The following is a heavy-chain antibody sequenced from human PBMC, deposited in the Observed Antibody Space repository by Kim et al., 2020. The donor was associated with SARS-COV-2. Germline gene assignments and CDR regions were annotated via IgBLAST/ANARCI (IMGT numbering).Heavy chain of an antibody. J-gene: IGHJ5*02. CDR2: VYYSGST. D-gene: IGHD2-2*01. CDR3: ARQRGGTSDYH. Sequence: SETLSLTCTVSGGSISSNYYWAWIRQPPGKGLEWIGSVYYSGSTYYNPSLKSRVTISVDTSKSLFSLKLSSVTAADMAVYYCARQRGGTSDYHWGQGTL. V-gene: IGHV4-39*01. CDR1: GGSISSNYY.